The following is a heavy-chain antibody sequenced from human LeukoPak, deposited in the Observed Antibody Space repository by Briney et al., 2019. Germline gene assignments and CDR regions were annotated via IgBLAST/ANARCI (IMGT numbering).Heavy chain of an antibody. V-gene: IGHV1-24*01. CDR1: GYTFTSYS. CDR3: ATVFVRGGYYFDY. D-gene: IGHD3-10*01. Sequence: ASVKVSCKASGYTFTSYSISWVRQDPGKGLEWMGGFDPEDGETIYAQKFQGRVTMTEDTSTDTAYMELSSLRSEDTAVYYCATVFVRGGYYFDYWGQGTLVTVSS. CDR2: FDPEDGET. J-gene: IGHJ4*02.